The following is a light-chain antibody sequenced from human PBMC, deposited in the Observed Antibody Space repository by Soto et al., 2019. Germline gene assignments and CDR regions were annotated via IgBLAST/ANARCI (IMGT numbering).Light chain of an antibody. CDR3: SSYTSGRDVYV. CDR2: EVS. Sequence: QSVLTQPPSVSGTPGQRVTISCSGSSSNIGSGTVNWYQQLPGTAPKLLIFEVSDRPSGVSTRFSGSKSGDTASLTISGLQADDEADYYCSSYTSGRDVYVFGGGTKVTV. CDR1: SSNIGSGT. J-gene: IGLJ1*01. V-gene: IGLV1-44*01.